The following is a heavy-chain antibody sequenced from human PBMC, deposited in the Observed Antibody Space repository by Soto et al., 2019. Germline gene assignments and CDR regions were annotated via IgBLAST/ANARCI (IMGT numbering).Heavy chain of an antibody. D-gene: IGHD2-2*01. V-gene: IGHV1-18*01. Sequence: QVQLVQSAGEVKKPGASVKVSCKASGYSFTSYGISWVRRAPGQGLEWMGWISPYNGHTQFVQRFQGRVTMTTDTSTKTACVELRSLRSDDTAHYYCARDLTIVPATHPRLENYGMDVWGQGTTVIVSS. CDR1: GYSFTSYG. J-gene: IGHJ6*02. CDR2: ISPYNGHT. CDR3: ARDLTIVPATHPRLENYGMDV.